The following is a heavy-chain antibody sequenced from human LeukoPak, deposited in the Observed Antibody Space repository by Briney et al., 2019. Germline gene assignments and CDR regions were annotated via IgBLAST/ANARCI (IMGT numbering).Heavy chain of an antibody. CDR2: INSDGSST. CDR3: ARGTVGENWFDP. V-gene: IGHV3-74*01. D-gene: IGHD3-3*01. CDR1: GFTFSSYW. J-gene: IGHJ5*02. Sequence: GGSLRLSCAASGFTFSSYWMHWVRQAPGKGLVWVSRINSDGSSTSYADSVKGRFTISRDNAKNTLYLQMNSLRAEGTAVYYCARGTVGENWFDPWGQGTLVTVSS.